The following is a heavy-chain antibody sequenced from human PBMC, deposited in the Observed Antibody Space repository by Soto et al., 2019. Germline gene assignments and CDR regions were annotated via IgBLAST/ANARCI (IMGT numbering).Heavy chain of an antibody. CDR3: ARDVDRTSHLNWFDP. Sequence: GGSLRLSCAASGFIFSRYFMHWVRQAPGKGLEWVAVIWYHGTTKNYADSVKGRFTISRDSSKNTVYLQMDSLKVEDTAVYYCARDVDRTSHLNWFDPWGQGVMVTVSS. D-gene: IGHD5-12*01. CDR2: IWYHGTTK. V-gene: IGHV3-33*08. CDR1: GFIFSRYF. J-gene: IGHJ5*02.